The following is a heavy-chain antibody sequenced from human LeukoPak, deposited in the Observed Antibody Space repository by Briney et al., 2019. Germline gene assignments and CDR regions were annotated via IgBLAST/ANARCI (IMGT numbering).Heavy chain of an antibody. CDR1: GGTFSSYA. CDR2: IIPIFGTA. J-gene: IGHJ4*02. D-gene: IGHD4-11*01. V-gene: IGHV1-69*01. CDR3: AREHSRGNYFDY. Sequence: SVKVSCKASGGTFSSYAISWVRQAPGQGLEWMGGIIPIFGTANYAQKFQGRVTVTADESTSTAYMELSSLRSEDTAVYYCAREHSRGNYFDYWGQGTLVTVSS.